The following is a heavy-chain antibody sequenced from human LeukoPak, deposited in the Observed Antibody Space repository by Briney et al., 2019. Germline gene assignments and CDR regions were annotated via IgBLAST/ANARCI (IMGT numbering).Heavy chain of an antibody. CDR2: ITGGGLHT. J-gene: IGHJ4*02. V-gene: IGHV3-23*01. Sequence: GGSLRLSCAASGFTFSDYRMTWVSQTPGNGLEWVSSITGGGLHTYYVDSVKGRFVISRDNSKTTLYLQMNSLRTEDTAVYYCAKGLRMPSNWGQGIMVTVSS. CDR1: GFTFSDYR. CDR3: AKGLRMPSN. D-gene: IGHD2-2*01.